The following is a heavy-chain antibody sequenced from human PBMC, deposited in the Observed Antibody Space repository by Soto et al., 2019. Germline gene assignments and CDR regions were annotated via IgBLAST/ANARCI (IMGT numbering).Heavy chain of an antibody. V-gene: IGHV4-59*08. CDR1: GGSISSYY. Sequence: SETLXLTWTVSGGSISSYYWSWIRQPPGKGLEWIGYIYYSGSTNYNPSLKSRVTISVDTSKNQFSLKLSSVTAADTAVYYCARRVCSGGSCYDYWGEGTLFTVSS. CDR3: ARRVCSGGSCYDY. J-gene: IGHJ4*02. D-gene: IGHD2-15*01. CDR2: IYYSGST.